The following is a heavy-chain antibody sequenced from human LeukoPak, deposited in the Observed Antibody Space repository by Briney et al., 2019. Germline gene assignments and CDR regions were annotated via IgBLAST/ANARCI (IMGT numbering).Heavy chain of an antibody. D-gene: IGHD2/OR15-2a*01. Sequence: GGSLRPSRAPSGLTFSSYGLHWVRQAPGRGLEWVAFIRHDGSNKYYAASVKGRFTVSIDDSKNTLYLQMNSLRGDDTAVYYCAKDLTSYYYIYYWGQGTLVTVSS. CDR3: AKDLTSYYYIYY. J-gene: IGHJ4*02. CDR2: IRHDGSNK. V-gene: IGHV3-30*02. CDR1: GLTFSSYG.